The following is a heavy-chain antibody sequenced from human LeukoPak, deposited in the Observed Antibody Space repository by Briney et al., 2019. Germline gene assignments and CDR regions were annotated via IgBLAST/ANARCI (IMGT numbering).Heavy chain of an antibody. D-gene: IGHD3-22*01. CDR1: GFTFDDYG. J-gene: IGHJ4*02. CDR2: INWNGGST. V-gene: IGHV3-20*04. Sequence: GGSLRLSCAASGFTFDDYGMSWVRQAPGKGLEWVSGINWNGGSTGYADSVKGRFTISRDNAKSTLYLQMNSLRVEDTAVYYCARSANYFDTSGQDYWGQGTLVTVSS. CDR3: ARSANYFDTSGQDY.